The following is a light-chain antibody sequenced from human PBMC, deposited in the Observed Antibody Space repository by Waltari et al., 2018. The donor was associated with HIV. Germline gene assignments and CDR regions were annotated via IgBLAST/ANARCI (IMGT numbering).Light chain of an antibody. CDR2: RDN. CDR3: AVLDDTLGGGV. J-gene: IGLJ2*01. Sequence: QSVLTQPPSASGTPGQKVTISCSGGTANIGANFVFWFQQFPGTAPKLLIYRDNLRHSGVPARFAGSKSGTSASLPISGLRSDDEAHYFCAVLDDTLGGGVFGGGTKLTVL. CDR1: TANIGANF. V-gene: IGLV1-47*01.